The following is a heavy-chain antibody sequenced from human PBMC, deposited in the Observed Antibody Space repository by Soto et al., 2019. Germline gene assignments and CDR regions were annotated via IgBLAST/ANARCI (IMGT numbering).Heavy chain of an antibody. Sequence: QVQLVQSGAEVKKPWASVKVSCKASGYSFTSYGITWVRQAPGQGLEWMGWISAYNGDTNYAQKFQGRITMTTDASTRTAYMDLRSLGFDDTALYYCARDRDYVWGSYRHTSDYWGQGTLLTVSS. D-gene: IGHD3-16*02. CDR2: ISAYNGDT. CDR3: ARDRDYVWGSYRHTSDY. CDR1: GYSFTSYG. J-gene: IGHJ4*02. V-gene: IGHV1-18*01.